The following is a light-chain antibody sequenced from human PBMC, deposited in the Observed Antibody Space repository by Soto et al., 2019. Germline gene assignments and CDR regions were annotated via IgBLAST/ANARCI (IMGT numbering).Light chain of an antibody. V-gene: IGKV1-27*01. CDR3: QKHSSVPFT. J-gene: IGKJ4*01. CDR2: AAS. Sequence: DIHMTQSPSFLSASVGDRVTITCRASQGISNSLAWYHHKPGKVPKLLIYAASTLHSGVPSRFSGSGSGTDFTLTISSLQPEDVAVYYCQKHSSVPFTFGGGTKVEIK. CDR1: QGISNS.